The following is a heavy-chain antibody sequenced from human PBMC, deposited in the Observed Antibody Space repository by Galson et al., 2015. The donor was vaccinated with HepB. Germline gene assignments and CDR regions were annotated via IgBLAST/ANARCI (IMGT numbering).Heavy chain of an antibody. CDR1: GFTFSDYY. Sequence: SLRLSCAASGFTFSDYYMSWIRQVPGKGRKWVSYISSSGGYIDYADSVKGRFTISRDNAKNSLYLEMNSLRVDDTAVYYCVRDKRDYGSGSLHAADFWGQGVLVTVS. J-gene: IGHJ4*02. CDR3: VRDKRDYGSGSLHAADF. CDR2: ISSSGGYI. D-gene: IGHD3-10*01. V-gene: IGHV3-11*05.